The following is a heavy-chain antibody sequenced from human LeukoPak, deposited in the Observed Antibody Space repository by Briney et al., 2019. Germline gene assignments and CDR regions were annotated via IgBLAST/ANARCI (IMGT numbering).Heavy chain of an antibody. CDR3: ARDFTSYGNSHFDY. CDR2: ISYDGSNK. V-gene: IGHV3-30-3*01. Sequence: GGSLRLSCAASGFTFSSYVMHWVRQAPGKGLEWVAVISYDGSNKYYADSVKGRFTISRDNSKNTLYLQMNSLRAEDTAVYYCARDFTSYGNSHFDYWGQGTLVTVSS. D-gene: IGHD5-18*01. J-gene: IGHJ4*02. CDR1: GFTFSSYV.